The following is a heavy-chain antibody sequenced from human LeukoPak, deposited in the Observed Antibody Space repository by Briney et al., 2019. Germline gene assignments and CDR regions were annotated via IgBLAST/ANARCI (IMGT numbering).Heavy chain of an antibody. CDR2: ISSSGSTI. Sequence: GGSLRLSCAASGFTFSDYYMSWIRQAPGKGLEWVSYISSSGSTIYYADSVKGRFTISRDNAKNSLYLQMNSLRAEDTAVYYCARVWRYYDSSGYYYLSAFDIWGQGTMVTVSS. CDR1: GFTFSDYY. D-gene: IGHD3-22*01. J-gene: IGHJ3*02. V-gene: IGHV3-11*01. CDR3: ARVWRYYDSSGYYYLSAFDI.